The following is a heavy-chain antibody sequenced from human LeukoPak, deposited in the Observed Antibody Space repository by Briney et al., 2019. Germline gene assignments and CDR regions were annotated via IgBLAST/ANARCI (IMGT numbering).Heavy chain of an antibody. D-gene: IGHD6-13*01. CDR2: IWYDGSNK. CDR3: ARQSGSSRLGDYFDY. CDR1: GSTFSSYG. Sequence: PGGSLRLSCAASGSTFSSYGMHWVRQAPGKGLEWVAVIWYDGSNKYYADSVKGRFTISRDNSKNTLYLQMNSLRAEDTAVYYCARQSGSSRLGDYFDYWGQGTLVTVSS. J-gene: IGHJ4*02. V-gene: IGHV3-33*01.